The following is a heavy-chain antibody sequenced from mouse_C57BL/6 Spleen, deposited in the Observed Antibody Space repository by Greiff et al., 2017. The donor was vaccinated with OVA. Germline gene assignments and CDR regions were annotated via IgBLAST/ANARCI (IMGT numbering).Heavy chain of an antibody. CDR1: GYTFTDYY. V-gene: IGHV1-26*01. J-gene: IGHJ2*01. CDR2: INPNNGGT. D-gene: IGHD3-2*02. CDR3: ARSADSSGYSDY. Sequence: VQLQQSGPELVKPGASVKISCKASGYTFTDYYMNWVKQSHGKSLEWIGDINPNNGGTSYNQKFKGKATLTVDKSSSTAYMELRSLTSEDSAVYYCARSADSSGYSDYWGQGTTLTVSS.